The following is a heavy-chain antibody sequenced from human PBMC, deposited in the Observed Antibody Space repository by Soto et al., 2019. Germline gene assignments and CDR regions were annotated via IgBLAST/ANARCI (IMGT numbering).Heavy chain of an antibody. CDR2: ISWDGGST. V-gene: IGHV3-43*01. J-gene: IGHJ4*02. Sequence: EVQLVESGGVVVQPGGSLRLSCAASGFTFDDYTMHWVRQAPGKGLEWGSLISWDGGSTYYADSVKGRFTISRDNSKNSLYLQMNSLRTEDTVLYYWAKAVSTRYFVWSVGYWGQGTLVTVSS. CDR1: GFTFDDYT. D-gene: IGHD3-9*01. CDR3: AKAVSTRYFVWSVGY.